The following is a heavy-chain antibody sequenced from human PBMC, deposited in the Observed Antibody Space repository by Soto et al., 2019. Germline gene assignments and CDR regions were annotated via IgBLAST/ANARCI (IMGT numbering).Heavy chain of an antibody. D-gene: IGHD6-19*01. CDR3: ARDILAVAGTYYYYYGMDI. CDR2: IYPGDSDT. V-gene: IGHV5-51*01. Sequence: GESQKISCKGSGYSFTSYWIGWVRQMPGKGLEWMGIIYPGDSDTRYSPSFQGQVTISADKSISTAYLQWSSLKASDTAMYYCARDILAVAGTYYYYYGMDIWGQGTTVTVSS. J-gene: IGHJ6*02. CDR1: GYSFTSYW.